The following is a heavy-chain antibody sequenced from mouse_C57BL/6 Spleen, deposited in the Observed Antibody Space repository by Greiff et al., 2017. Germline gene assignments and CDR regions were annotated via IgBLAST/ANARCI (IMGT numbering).Heavy chain of an antibody. J-gene: IGHJ2*01. D-gene: IGHD1-1*01. V-gene: IGHV1-64*01. CDR3: ARYGISYDY. Sequence: QVQLQQPGAELVKPGASVKLSCKASGYTFTSYWMHWVKQRPGKGLEWIGMIYPNSGSTNDNEKFKCKATLTVDKSSSTAYMQLSSLTSEDSAVYYCARYGISYDYWGQGTTLTVSS. CDR2: IYPNSGST. CDR1: GYTFTSYW.